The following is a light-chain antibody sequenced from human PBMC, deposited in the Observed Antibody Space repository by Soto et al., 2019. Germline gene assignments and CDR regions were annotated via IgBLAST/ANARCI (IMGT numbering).Light chain of an antibody. CDR2: DAS. CDR3: QQHGNWSPCS. CDR1: QSVSSY. Sequence: EIVLTQSPATLSLSPGARATLSCRASQSVSSYLAWYQQKPGKAPRRLLYDASNRATGIPARFSGSGSGTDFTLTISSLEPEDFAVYYCQQHGNWSPCSFGQGTKVEIK. J-gene: IGKJ2*02. V-gene: IGKV3-11*01.